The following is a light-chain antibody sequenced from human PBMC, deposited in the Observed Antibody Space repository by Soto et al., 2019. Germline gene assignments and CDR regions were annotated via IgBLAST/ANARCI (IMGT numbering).Light chain of an antibody. CDR3: QHYLNWPYS. CDR2: QAS. V-gene: IGKV1-5*03. J-gene: IGKJ2*01. CDR1: RSITNW. Sequence: DIQMTQSPSTLSASVGDRVTITCRASRSITNWLAWYQQKPGKAPKILISQASTLEDGVPSRFSGSGSGTEFTLPISSLQPDDFASYYCQHYLNWPYSFGQGTTVDMK.